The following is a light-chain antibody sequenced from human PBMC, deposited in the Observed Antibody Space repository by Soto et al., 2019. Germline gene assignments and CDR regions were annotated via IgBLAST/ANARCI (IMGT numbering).Light chain of an antibody. Sequence: DIQMTQSPSTLSESVGDRVTITCRASQSISSRLAWYQQKPGKAPKLLIYKASSLESGVPSRFSGSGSGTEFTLTISSLQPDDFATYYCQQYNSYPWTFGQGTKVEIK. CDR3: QQYNSYPWT. CDR1: QSISSR. J-gene: IGKJ1*01. CDR2: KAS. V-gene: IGKV1-5*03.